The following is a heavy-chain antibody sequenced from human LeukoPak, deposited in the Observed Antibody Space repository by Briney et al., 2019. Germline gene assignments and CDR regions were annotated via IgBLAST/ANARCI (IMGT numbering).Heavy chain of an antibody. D-gene: IGHD6-19*01. CDR3: ASQIAVAAIDY. J-gene: IGHJ4*02. V-gene: IGHV3-66*04. Sequence: GGSLRLSCAASGFTVSSNYMSWVRQAPGKGLEWVSVIYSGGSTYYADSVKGRFTISRDNSKNTLYLQMNSLRAEDTAVYYCASQIAVAAIDYWGQGTLVTVSS. CDR2: IYSGGST. CDR1: GFTVSSNY.